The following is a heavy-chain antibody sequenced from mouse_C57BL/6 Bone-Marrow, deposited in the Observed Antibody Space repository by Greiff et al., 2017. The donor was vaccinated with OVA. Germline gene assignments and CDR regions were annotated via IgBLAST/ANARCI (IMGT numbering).Heavy chain of an antibody. CDR3: ARTLITTVVATPYFDY. CDR2: IYPGSGST. CDR1: GYTFTSYW. Sequence: VQLQQPGAELVKPGASVKMSCKASGYTFTSYWITWVKQRPGQGLEWIGDIYPGSGSTNYNEKFKSKATLTVDTSSSTAYMQLSSLTSEGSAVYYCARTLITTVVATPYFDYWGQGTTLTVSS. D-gene: IGHD1-1*01. V-gene: IGHV1-55*01. J-gene: IGHJ2*01.